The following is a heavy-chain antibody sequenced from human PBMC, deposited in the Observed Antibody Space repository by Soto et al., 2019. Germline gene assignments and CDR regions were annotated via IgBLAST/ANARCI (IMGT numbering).Heavy chain of an antibody. CDR1: GYTFTNYG. Sequence: QVQLVQSGAEVKKPGASVKVSCKASGYTFTNYGISWVRQAPGQWLEWMGWISANNGNTNYEQKLQGRVTMTPATSTSTAYMELRSLRSDDTAVYYCAIDRGSYALDYWRQANLVTVSP. D-gene: IGHD1-26*01. CDR2: ISANNGNT. CDR3: AIDRGSYALDY. V-gene: IGHV1-18*01. J-gene: IGHJ4*02.